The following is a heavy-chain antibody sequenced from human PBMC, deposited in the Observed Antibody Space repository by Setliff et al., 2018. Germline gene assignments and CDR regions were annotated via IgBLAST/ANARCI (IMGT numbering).Heavy chain of an antibody. Sequence: LKISCAASGFTFSSYAMHWVRQAPGKGLGWVALIWYDGDKRQYVDSVKGRFTISRDNSKNTLYLQMNSLRVDDTAVYYCAKSIKPPMATPWLYYYYYYMDVWGTGTTVTVSS. CDR3: AKSIKPPMATPWLYYYYYYMDV. J-gene: IGHJ6*03. D-gene: IGHD5-18*01. CDR1: GFTFSSYA. V-gene: IGHV3-33*06. CDR2: IWYDGDKR.